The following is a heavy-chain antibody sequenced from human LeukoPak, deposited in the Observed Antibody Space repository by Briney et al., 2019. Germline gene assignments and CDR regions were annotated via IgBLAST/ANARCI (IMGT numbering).Heavy chain of an antibody. V-gene: IGHV1-69*05. Sequence: SVKVSCKASGGTFSSYAISWVRQAPGQGLEWMGGIIPIFGTANYAQKFQGRVTITRNTSISTAYMELSSLRSEDTAVYYCARGLHYYDFWSGYYVHWFDPWGQGTLVTVSS. CDR1: GGTFSSYA. D-gene: IGHD3-3*01. CDR2: IIPIFGTA. CDR3: ARGLHYYDFWSGYYVHWFDP. J-gene: IGHJ5*02.